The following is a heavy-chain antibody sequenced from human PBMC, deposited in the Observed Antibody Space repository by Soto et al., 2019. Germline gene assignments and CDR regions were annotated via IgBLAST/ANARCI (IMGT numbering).Heavy chain of an antibody. D-gene: IGHD5-18*01. CDR3: ARDNTAIYYYGMDV. CDR2: ISSSGSTI. J-gene: IGHJ6*02. V-gene: IGHV3-11*01. CDR1: GFTFSDYY. Sequence: GGSLRLSCAASGFTFSDYYMSWIRQAPGKGLEWVSYISSSGSTIYYADSVKGRFTISRDNAKNSLYLQMNSLRAEDTAVYYCARDNTAIYYYGMDVWGQGTTVTVSS.